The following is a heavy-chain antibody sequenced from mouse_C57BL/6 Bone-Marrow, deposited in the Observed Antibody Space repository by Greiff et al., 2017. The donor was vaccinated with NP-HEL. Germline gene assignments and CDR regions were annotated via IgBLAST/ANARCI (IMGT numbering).Heavy chain of an antibody. J-gene: IGHJ4*01. Sequence: QVQLQQPGAELVKPGASVKLSCKASGYTFTSYWMHWVKQRPGQGLEWIGMIHPNSGSNNYNEKFKSKATLTVDKSSSTAYMQLSSLKSAASAFYYGLYRMDNWGQGTAVTVSS. CDR2: IHPNSGSN. D-gene: IGHD2-3*01. CDR3: LYRMDN. V-gene: IGHV1-64*01. CDR1: GYTFTSYW.